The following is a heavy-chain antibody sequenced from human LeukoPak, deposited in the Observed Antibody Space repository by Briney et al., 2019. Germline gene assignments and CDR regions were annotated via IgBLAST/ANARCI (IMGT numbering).Heavy chain of an antibody. V-gene: IGHV4-59*12. J-gene: IGHJ6*03. CDR2: IFYSGST. D-gene: IGHD1-20*01. CDR1: GGSISNYY. CDR3: ARGGYNWKGAYVDV. Sequence: SETLSLTCTVSGGSISNYYWSWIRQPPGKGLEWIGYIFYSGSTKYNPSLKSRVTISVDTSKNQFSLRLSSVTAADTAVYYCARGGYNWKGAYVDVWGKGTTVTVSS.